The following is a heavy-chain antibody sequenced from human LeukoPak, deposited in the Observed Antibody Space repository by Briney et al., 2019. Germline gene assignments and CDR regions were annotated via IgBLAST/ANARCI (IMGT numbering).Heavy chain of an antibody. J-gene: IGHJ4*02. CDR3: AKIVVVVAATPFDY. D-gene: IGHD2-15*01. V-gene: IGHV3-30-3*02. CDR2: ISYDGSNK. CDR1: GFTFSSYA. Sequence: GGSLRLSCAASGFTFSSYAMHWVRQAPGKGLEWVAVISYDGSNKYYADSVKGRFTISRDNSKNTLYLQMNSLRAEDTAVYYCAKIVVVVAATPFDYWGQGTLVTVSS.